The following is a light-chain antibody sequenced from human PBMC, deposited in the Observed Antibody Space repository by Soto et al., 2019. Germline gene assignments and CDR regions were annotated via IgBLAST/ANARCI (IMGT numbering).Light chain of an antibody. CDR3: QQRNYRPPT. CDR2: DAS. Sequence: EIVLTQSPATLSLSPGERATLSCRARQSVSSYLAWYQHKPGQAPRLLIYDASNRGTRIPARFSGSGSGTDSTLTISSLEPEDFAVSFCQQRNYRPPTFGGETKVEI. V-gene: IGKV3-11*01. J-gene: IGKJ4*01. CDR1: QSVSSY.